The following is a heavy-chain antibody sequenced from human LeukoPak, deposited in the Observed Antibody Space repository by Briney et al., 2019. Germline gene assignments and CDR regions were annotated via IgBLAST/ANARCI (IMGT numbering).Heavy chain of an antibody. J-gene: IGHJ3*02. CDR1: GGSISSYY. CDR2: IYYSGST. CDR3: ARRGGDSGAFDI. D-gene: IGHD2-21*02. Sequence: PSETLSPTCTVSGGSISSYYWSWIRQPPGKGLEWIGTIYYSGSTNYNPSLKSRVTISVDTSNNQFSLKLSSVTAADTAVYYCARRGGDSGAFDIWGQGTMVTVSS. V-gene: IGHV4-59*08.